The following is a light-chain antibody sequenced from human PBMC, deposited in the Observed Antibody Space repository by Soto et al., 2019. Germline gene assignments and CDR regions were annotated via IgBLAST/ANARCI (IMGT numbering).Light chain of an antibody. CDR3: QQYNNWPPYT. V-gene: IGKV3-15*01. J-gene: IGKJ2*01. CDR2: GAS. Sequence: EIVMTQSPATLSVSPGERATLSCRASQSVSSNLAWYQQKPGQAPRLLIYGASPRATGIPARFSGSWSGTEFTLTNSSLQSEDVAVYYCQQYNNWPPYTFGQGTKLEIK. CDR1: QSVSSN.